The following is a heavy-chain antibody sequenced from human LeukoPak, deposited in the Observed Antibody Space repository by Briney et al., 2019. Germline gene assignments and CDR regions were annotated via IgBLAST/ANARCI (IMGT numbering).Heavy chain of an antibody. CDR3: ARGAQKGVPAAIRPYYYMDV. Sequence: GGSLRLSCAASGFTFSSYSMNWVRQAPGKGLEWVSSISSSSSYIYYADSVKGRFTISRDNAKNSLYLQMNSLRAEDTAVYYCARGAQKGVPAAIRPYYYMDVWGKGTTVTVSS. CDR1: GFTFSSYS. CDR2: ISSSSSYI. D-gene: IGHD2-2*02. J-gene: IGHJ6*03. V-gene: IGHV3-21*01.